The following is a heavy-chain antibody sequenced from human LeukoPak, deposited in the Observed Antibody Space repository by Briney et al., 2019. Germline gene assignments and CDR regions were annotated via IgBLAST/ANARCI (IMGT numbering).Heavy chain of an antibody. J-gene: IGHJ4*02. CDR3: AKAYCASTTCYGGGKIDY. CDR2: IHYTGSNT. D-gene: IGHD2-2*01. V-gene: IGHV3-30*02. Sequence: PGGSLRLSCAASGFTFTNYAMHWVRQAPGKGLEWVAFIHYTGSNTYYADSVKGRFTISRDNSKNTLYLLLNSLRTEDTAVYCCAKAYCASTTCYGGGKIDYWGLGTLVTVSS. CDR1: GFTFTNYA.